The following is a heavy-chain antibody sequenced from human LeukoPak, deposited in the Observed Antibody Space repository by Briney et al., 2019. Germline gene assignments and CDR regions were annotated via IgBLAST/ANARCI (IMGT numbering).Heavy chain of an antibody. CDR2: IYSGGGT. V-gene: IGHV3-53*01. Sequence: GGSLRLSCVASGFTVSNNYMSWVRQAPGKGLDWVSIIYSGGGTYYADSVKGRFTISRDSSKNTLYLQMSSLRAEDTAVYYCARGGNGPFDYWGQGTLVTVSS. CDR1: GFTVSNNY. CDR3: ARGGNGPFDY. J-gene: IGHJ4*02. D-gene: IGHD3-16*01.